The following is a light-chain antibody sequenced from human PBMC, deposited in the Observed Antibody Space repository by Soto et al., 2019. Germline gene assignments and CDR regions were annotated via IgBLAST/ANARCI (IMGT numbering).Light chain of an antibody. CDR1: QIIYNW. J-gene: IGKJ1*01. V-gene: IGKV1-5*01. CDR2: GAS. CDR3: HQRQSWPRT. Sequence: DIQMTKSPSTLSSSVGDRVTINCRASQIIYNWLAWYQQKPGKAPKLLISGASTLEGGVPSRFSGSGSGTEFTLTISNLQPDDFAAYYCHQRQSWPRTFGQGTKVDNK.